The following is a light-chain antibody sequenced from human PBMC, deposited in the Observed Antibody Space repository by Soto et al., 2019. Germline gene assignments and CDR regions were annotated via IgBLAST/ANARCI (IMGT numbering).Light chain of an antibody. Sequence: EIVLTQSPATLSLSPGERATLSCRASQSVTWYLAWYQQKPGQAPRLLIYDATNRATGIPARFSGSGSGTDFTLNISSLEPEDFAVYYCQQRTNWLTFGGGTRVAI. CDR2: DAT. CDR1: QSVTWY. J-gene: IGKJ4*01. CDR3: QQRTNWLT. V-gene: IGKV3-11*01.